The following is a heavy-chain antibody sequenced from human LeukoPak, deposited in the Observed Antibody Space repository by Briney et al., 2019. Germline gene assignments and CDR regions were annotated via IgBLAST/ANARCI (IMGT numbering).Heavy chain of an antibody. CDR1: GFTFSSYS. J-gene: IGHJ4*02. V-gene: IGHV3-21*01. D-gene: IGHD1-1*01. CDR2: ISSSSSYI. Sequence: PGGSLRLSCAASGFTFSSYSMNWVRQAPGKGLEWVSSISSSSSYIYYADSVEGRFTISRDNPKNSLYLQMNSLRAEDTAVYYCARLVERNWYEDYWGQGTLVTVSS. CDR3: ARLVERNWYEDY.